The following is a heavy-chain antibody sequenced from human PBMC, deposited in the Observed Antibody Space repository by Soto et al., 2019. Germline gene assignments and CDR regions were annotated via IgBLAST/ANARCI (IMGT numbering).Heavy chain of an antibody. CDR3: AKEYCGADCALDY. CDR2: ISDNDRST. Sequence: GSLRLSCAASGFTFSSFAVSWVRQAPGMGLEWVSTISDNDRSTYYADSVKGRFIISRDKSKNTLYLYMSSLRAEDTAVYYCAKEYCGADCALDYGGQGTLVTVS. D-gene: IGHD2-21*02. CDR1: GFTFSSFA. V-gene: IGHV3-23*01. J-gene: IGHJ4*02.